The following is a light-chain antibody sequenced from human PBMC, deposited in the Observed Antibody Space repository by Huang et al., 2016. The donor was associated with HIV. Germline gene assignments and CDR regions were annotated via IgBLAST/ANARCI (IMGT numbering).Light chain of an antibody. CDR1: QSISSY. CDR2: AAS. Sequence: DIQMTQSPSSLSASVGDRVTITCRASQSISSYLNWYQQKPGKAPKLLIYAASSLQSGVPSRFSGNGSGTDFTHTISSLQPEDFATYYCQQSYSTPRGTFGQGTKLEIK. CDR3: QQSYSTPRGT. J-gene: IGKJ2*01. V-gene: IGKV1-39*01.